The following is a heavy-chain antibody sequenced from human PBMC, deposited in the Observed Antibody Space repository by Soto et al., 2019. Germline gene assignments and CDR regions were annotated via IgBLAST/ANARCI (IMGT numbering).Heavy chain of an antibody. Sequence: QVQLQESGPGLVKPPQTLSLTCTVSGGSISSGGYYWSWIRQHPGKGLEWIGYIYYSGSTYYNPSLRSRITISVDTSKNQFSLKLSSVTAADTAVYYCARSSPVVTAPWGQGTLVTVSS. CDR1: GGSISSGGYY. V-gene: IGHV4-31*03. CDR3: ARSSPVVTAP. D-gene: IGHD2-21*02. J-gene: IGHJ5*02. CDR2: IYYSGST.